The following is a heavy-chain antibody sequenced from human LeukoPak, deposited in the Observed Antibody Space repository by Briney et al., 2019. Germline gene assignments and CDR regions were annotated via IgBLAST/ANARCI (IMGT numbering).Heavy chain of an antibody. CDR2: ICHSGST. D-gene: IGHD2-15*01. Sequence: PSETLSLTCTVSGYSISSGYYWGWIRQPPGKGLEWIGSICHSGSTYYSPSLKSRVTISADTSKNQFSLTRSSVTAADTAVYYCARAGSYCSGGTCYPKGFDPWGQGTLVTVSS. CDR1: GYSISSGYY. V-gene: IGHV4-38-2*02. CDR3: ARAGSYCSGGTCYPKGFDP. J-gene: IGHJ5*02.